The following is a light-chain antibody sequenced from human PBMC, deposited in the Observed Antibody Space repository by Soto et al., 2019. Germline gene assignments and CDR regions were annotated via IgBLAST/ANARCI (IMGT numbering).Light chain of an antibody. CDR3: QQYNDWPLT. CDR1: QSVSSN. J-gene: IGKJ3*01. V-gene: IGKV3-15*01. CDR2: GAS. Sequence: EIVMTQSPVTLSVSPGERATLSCRASQSVSSNLAWYQQQPGQAPRLLVYGASTRATDIPARFSGSGSGTEFTLTVSSLQSEDFAVYYCQQYNDWPLTFGPGTKVDL.